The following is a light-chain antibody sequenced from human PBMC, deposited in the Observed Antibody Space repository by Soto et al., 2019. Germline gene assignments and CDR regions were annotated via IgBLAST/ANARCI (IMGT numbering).Light chain of an antibody. CDR3: QLYAISPKT. CDR2: DAS. V-gene: IGKV1-5*01. CDR1: QTLSNW. J-gene: IGKJ1*01. Sequence: IQMTQSPSALSASVGDRVTITCRASQTLSNWLAWYQQEPGKAPKLLIFDASSLQSGVPSRFSGSGFGTEFTLTISSLQPDDFAVYFCQLYAISPKTFGQGTKVEIK.